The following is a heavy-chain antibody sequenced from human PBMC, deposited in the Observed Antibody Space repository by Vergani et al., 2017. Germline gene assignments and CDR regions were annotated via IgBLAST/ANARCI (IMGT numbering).Heavy chain of an antibody. J-gene: IGHJ4*02. CDR1: GFTFSSYA. CDR2: ISGSGGST. V-gene: IGHV3-23*01. D-gene: IGHD6-19*01. CDR3: AKGRVAVPGIDDY. Sequence: EVQLLESGGDLVQPGGSLRLSCAASGFTFSSYAMSWVRQATGKGLEWVSAISGSGGSTYYADSVKGQFTISRDNSKNTLYLQMNSLRAEDTAVYYCAKGRVAVPGIDDYWGQGTLVTVSS.